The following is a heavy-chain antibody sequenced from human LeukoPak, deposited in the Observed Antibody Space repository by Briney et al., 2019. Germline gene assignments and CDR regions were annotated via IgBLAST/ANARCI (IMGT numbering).Heavy chain of an antibody. V-gene: IGHV3-7*03. CDR1: GFTFSNYW. Sequence: GGSLRLSCAASGFTFSNYWMNWVRQAPGKGLEWVANIKQDGSEKYSVDSVKGRFTISRDNAKNSLYLQMNSLRAEDTAVYYCAKERVAGKMVSWFDPWGQGTLVTVSS. CDR2: IKQDGSEK. J-gene: IGHJ5*02. D-gene: IGHD6-19*01. CDR3: AKERVAGKMVSWFDP.